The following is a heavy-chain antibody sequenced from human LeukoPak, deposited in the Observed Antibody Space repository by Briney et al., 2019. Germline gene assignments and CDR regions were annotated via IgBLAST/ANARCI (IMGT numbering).Heavy chain of an antibody. CDR2: ISYDGSNK. CDR3: ARDGPWATRTQHELDY. V-gene: IGHV3-30-3*01. Sequence: GGSLRLSCAASGFTFSSYAMHWVRQAPGKGLEWVAVISYDGSNKYYADSVKGRFTISRDNSKNTLYLQMNSLRAEDTAVYYCARDGPWATRTQHELDYWGQGTLVTVSS. D-gene: IGHD5-12*01. CDR1: GFTFSSYA. J-gene: IGHJ4*02.